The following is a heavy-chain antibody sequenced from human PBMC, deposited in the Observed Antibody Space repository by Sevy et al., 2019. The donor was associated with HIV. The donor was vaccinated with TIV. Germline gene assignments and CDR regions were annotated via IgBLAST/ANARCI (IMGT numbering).Heavy chain of an antibody. V-gene: IGHV3-21*01. J-gene: IGHJ6*02. CDR1: GFTFSSYS. CDR2: ISSSSSYI. Sequence: GGSLRLSCAASGFTFSSYSMNWVRQAPGKGLEWVSSISSSSSYIYYADSVKGRITISRDNAKKSLYLQMNSLTAEDTAEYYSARDSPRSMDVWGQGTTVTVSS. CDR3: ARDSPRSMDV.